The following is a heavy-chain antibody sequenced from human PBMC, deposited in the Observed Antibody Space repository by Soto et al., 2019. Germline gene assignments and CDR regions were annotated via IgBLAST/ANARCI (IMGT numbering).Heavy chain of an antibody. CDR3: ARDGNYYDSSGYYDY. J-gene: IGHJ4*01. Sequence: ASVKVSCKASGYTFVTYAITWVRQAPGQGLEWMGWISDYNGNTKYAQNLQDRVTMTTDTFTSTAYMELRSLRSDDTAVYYCARDGNYYDSSGYYDYWG. D-gene: IGHD3-22*01. CDR2: ISDYNGNT. CDR1: GYTFVTYA. V-gene: IGHV1-18*01.